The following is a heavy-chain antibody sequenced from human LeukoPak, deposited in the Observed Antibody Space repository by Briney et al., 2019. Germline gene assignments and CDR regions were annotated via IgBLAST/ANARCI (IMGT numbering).Heavy chain of an antibody. V-gene: IGHV3-30*04. CDR2: ISYDGSNK. J-gene: IGHJ4*02. D-gene: IGHD1-7*01. CDR3: TTHDVAARNYEEGLSPQRVSL. CDR1: GFTFSSYA. Sequence: GRSLRLSCAASGFTFSSYAMHWVRQAPGKGLEWVAVISYDGSNKYYADSVKGRFTISRDNSKNTLYLQMNSLKTEDTAVYYCTTHDVAARNYEEGLSPQRVSLWGQGTLVTVSS.